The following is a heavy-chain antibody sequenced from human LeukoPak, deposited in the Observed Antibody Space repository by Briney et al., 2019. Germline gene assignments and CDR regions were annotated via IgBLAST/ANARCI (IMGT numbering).Heavy chain of an antibody. V-gene: IGHV4-59*01. Sequence: SETLSLTCTVSGGSISGYYWIWIRQPPGKGLEWIGYIYYSGTTNYNPSLRSRVTISVDTSKNQFSLRLSSVTATDTAVYYCARLHSSRAEEFDPWGQGTLVTVSS. CDR1: GGSISGYY. CDR2: IYYSGTT. J-gene: IGHJ5*02. CDR3: ARLHSSRAEEFDP.